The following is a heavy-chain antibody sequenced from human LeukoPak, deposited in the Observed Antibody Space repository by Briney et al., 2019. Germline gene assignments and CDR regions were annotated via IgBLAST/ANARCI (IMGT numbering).Heavy chain of an antibody. CDR2: INRDGSGI. CDR1: GFTFSTYW. CDR3: ANTGYNYEFDY. J-gene: IGHJ4*02. V-gene: IGHV3-74*01. Sequence: GGSLRLSCAASGFTFSTYWMHWVRQAPGKGLGWISRINRDGSGITYADSVKGRFTISRDNAKSILYLQMDSLRAEDTAVYYCANTGYNYEFDYWGQGTLVTVSS. D-gene: IGHD5-18*01.